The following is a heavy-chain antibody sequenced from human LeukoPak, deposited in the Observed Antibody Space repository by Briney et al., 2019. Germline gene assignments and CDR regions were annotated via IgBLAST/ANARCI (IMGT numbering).Heavy chain of an antibody. CDR2: ISCSGGST. CDR3: AKDPGDYFGYFDY. CDR1: GFTFSSYA. D-gene: IGHD4-17*01. V-gene: IGHV3-23*01. J-gene: IGHJ4*02. Sequence: GGSLRLSCAASGFTFSSYAMSWVRQSPGKGREWVSAISCSGGSTYYADSVKGRFTISRDNHKNTLYLKMNSLRAEDTAVYYCAKDPGDYFGYFDYWGQGTLVTVSS.